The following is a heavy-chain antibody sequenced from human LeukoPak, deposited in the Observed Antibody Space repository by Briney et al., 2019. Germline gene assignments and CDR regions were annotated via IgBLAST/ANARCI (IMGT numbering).Heavy chain of an antibody. J-gene: IGHJ5*02. Sequence: ASVTVSRKASGYTFTGYYMHWVRQAPGQALEWMGWINPTSGGTNYAQKIQGSVTMTRDTSISKAYMELSRLRSDDTAVYYCARTDGYCSSTSCSAYNWFDPWGQGTLVTVSS. CDR2: INPTSGGT. V-gene: IGHV1-2*02. CDR1: GYTFTGYY. D-gene: IGHD2-2*01. CDR3: ARTDGYCSSTSCSAYNWFDP.